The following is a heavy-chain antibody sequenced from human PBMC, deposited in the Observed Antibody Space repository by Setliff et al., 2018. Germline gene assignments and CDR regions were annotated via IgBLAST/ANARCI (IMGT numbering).Heavy chain of an antibody. J-gene: IGHJ4*02. CDR2: INPDGSTT. CDR1: GFTFSSYW. D-gene: IGHD2-21*01. CDR3: TRAFYCGRKCYRGWWWFDY. V-gene: IGHV3-74*01. Sequence: PGGSLRLSCAASGFTFSSYWMHWVRQAPGKGLVWVSRINPDGSTTSYADSVKGRFTISRDNAKNTVYMELNSLRVDDTAVYFCTRAFYCGRKCYRGWWWFDYWGQGTLVTVSS.